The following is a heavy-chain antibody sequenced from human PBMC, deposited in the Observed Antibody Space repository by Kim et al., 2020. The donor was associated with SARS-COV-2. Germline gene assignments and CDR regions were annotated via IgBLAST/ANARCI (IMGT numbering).Heavy chain of an antibody. Sequence: GGSLRLSCAASGFTFSSYSMNWVRQAPGKGLEWVSYISSSSSTIYYADSVKGRFTISRDNAKNSLYLQMNSLRDEDTAVYYCAREGLLLWFGDRNPYYYYYYGMDVWGQGPTVTVSS. D-gene: IGHD3-10*01. V-gene: IGHV3-48*02. CDR2: ISSSSSTI. J-gene: IGHJ6*02. CDR1: GFTFSSYS. CDR3: AREGLLLWFGDRNPYYYYYYGMDV.